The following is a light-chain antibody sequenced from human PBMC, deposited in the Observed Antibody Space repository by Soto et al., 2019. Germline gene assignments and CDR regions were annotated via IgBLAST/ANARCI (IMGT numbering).Light chain of an antibody. CDR1: QGISTS. V-gene: IGKV1-27*01. CDR2: TAS. Sequence: DIQMTQSPSSVSASVGDRVTITCRASQGISTSLAWYQQKPGAAPKLLMYTASSLQSGVPSRFSGSGSGTDFTLTISSLQPEDVATYYCQKYNSAPLTFGQGTRLEIK. J-gene: IGKJ5*01. CDR3: QKYNSAPLT.